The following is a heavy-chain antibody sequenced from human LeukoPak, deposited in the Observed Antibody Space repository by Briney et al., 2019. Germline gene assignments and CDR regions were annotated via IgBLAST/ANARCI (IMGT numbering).Heavy chain of an antibody. CDR3: ARLWGKFDAFDI. D-gene: IGHD7-27*01. CDR1: GYTFINYY. J-gene: IGHJ3*02. CDR2: INPSGDST. V-gene: IGHV1-46*01. Sequence: ASVKVSCKASGYTFINYYMHWVRQAPGQGLEWMGIINPSGDSTTYAQKFQGRVTMTRDTSTSTVYMELSSLRSDDTAVYYCARLWGKFDAFDIWGQGTMVTVSS.